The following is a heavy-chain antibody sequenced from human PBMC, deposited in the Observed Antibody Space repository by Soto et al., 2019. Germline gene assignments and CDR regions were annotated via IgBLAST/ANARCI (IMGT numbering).Heavy chain of an antibody. CDR2: IVPGLGTT. V-gene: IGHV1-69*01. Sequence: QVQLVQSGAEVKKPGSSVRVSCKTAGGTFSTYGINWVRQAPGQGLELIGGIVPGLGTTNYAQKFRGRVRITADAPTRTAYLELRSLRYEDTAMYYCARSYAAGSPNWCDPWGQGTQVTVSS. D-gene: IGHD3-10*01. CDR3: ARSYAAGSPNWCDP. J-gene: IGHJ5*02. CDR1: GGTFSTYG.